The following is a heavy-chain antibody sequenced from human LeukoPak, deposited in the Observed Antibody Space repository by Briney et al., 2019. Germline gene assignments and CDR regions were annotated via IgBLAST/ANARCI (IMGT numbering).Heavy chain of an antibody. D-gene: IGHD5-12*01. J-gene: IGHJ3*01. Sequence: GGSLRLSCAASGFTFSSYAMQWVRQAPGKGLEWVAFIWHDGSSKYHADSVKGRFTISRDNSKNTLFLQMNSVRADDTAVYYCAKERAWMALDALDVWGQGTMIIVSS. V-gene: IGHV3-30*02. CDR3: AKERAWMALDALDV. CDR1: GFTFSSYA. CDR2: IWHDGSSK.